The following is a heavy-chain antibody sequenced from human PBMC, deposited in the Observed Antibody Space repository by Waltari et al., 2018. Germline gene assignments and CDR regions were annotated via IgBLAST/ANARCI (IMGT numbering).Heavy chain of an antibody. CDR3: AKDSGPYRIVVVFDY. CDR1: GFTFRNYR. J-gene: IGHJ4*02. D-gene: IGHD3-22*01. CDR2: IWYDGSNK. Sequence: QVQLVASGGGVVQPGRSLIRSCAASGFTFRNYRIHWVRQGPGKGLEWVAVIWYDGSNKYYADSVKGRFTISRDNSKNTLYLQMNSLRAEDTAVYYCAKDSGPYRIVVVFDYWGQGTLVTVSS. V-gene: IGHV3-33*06.